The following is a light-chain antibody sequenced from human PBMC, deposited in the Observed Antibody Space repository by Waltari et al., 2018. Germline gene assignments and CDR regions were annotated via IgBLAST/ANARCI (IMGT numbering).Light chain of an antibody. Sequence: SYELTQPPSVSVSPGQTARITCSGDALSNKYAYWYQQKSGQDPVLVIYEDIKRPTGIPERFSGSSSGTTATLTISGAHVDDEADYYCYSTDFSGHDRVFGGGTKLTIL. CDR3: YSTDFSGHDRV. V-gene: IGLV3-10*01. CDR1: ALSNKY. J-gene: IGLJ3*02. CDR2: EDI.